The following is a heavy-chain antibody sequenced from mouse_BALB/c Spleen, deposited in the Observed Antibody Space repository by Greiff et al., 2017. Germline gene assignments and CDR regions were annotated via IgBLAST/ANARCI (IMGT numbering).Heavy chain of an antibody. J-gene: IGHJ3*01. CDR1: GFSLTSYG. V-gene: IGHV2-2*02. D-gene: IGHD2-1*01. CDR2: IWSGGST. CDR3: ATNGNQFAY. Sequence: QVQLQQSGPGLVQPSQSLSITCTVSGFSLTSYGVHWVRQSPGKGLEWLGVIWSGGSTDYNAAFISRLSISKDNSKSQVFFKMNSLQANDTAIYYCATNGNQFAYWGQGTLVTVSA.